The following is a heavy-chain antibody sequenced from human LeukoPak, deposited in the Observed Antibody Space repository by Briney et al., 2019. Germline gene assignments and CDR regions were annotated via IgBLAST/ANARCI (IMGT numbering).Heavy chain of an antibody. Sequence: GGSLRLSCKTSGFIFSNYAMHWVRQAPGKGLDWVAMIWHDGATKFYADSVKGRFTISRDNSKDTLYLQMDSLRAEDTAVFYCAREFLGKGPDVFDVWGQGTIVTVSS. CDR1: GFIFSNYA. CDR2: IWHDGATK. J-gene: IGHJ3*01. D-gene: IGHD7-27*01. V-gene: IGHV3-33*01. CDR3: AREFLGKGPDVFDV.